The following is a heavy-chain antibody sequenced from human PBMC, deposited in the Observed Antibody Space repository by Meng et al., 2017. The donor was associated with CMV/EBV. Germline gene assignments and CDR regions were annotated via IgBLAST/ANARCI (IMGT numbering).Heavy chain of an antibody. CDR3: ARVRGDIVVVPATNWFDP. CDR2: IYYSGST. V-gene: IGHV4-61*01. Sequence: GISGSYYWSWIRQPPGKGLEWIGYIYYSGSTNYNPSLKSRVTISVDTSKNQFSLKLSSVTAADTAVYYCARVRGDIVVVPATNWFDPWGQGTLVTVSS. CDR1: GISGSYY. D-gene: IGHD2-2*01. J-gene: IGHJ5*02.